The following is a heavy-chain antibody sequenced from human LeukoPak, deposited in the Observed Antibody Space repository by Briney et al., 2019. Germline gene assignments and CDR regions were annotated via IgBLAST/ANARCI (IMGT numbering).Heavy chain of an antibody. CDR3: ARTYDHTGSHYYYYMDV. Sequence: PGGSLRLSCAASGFTFSSYGMHWVRQAPGKGLEWVAFIRYDGSNKYYADSVKGRFTISRDNAKNSLSLQMNSLSAEDTAVYFCARTYDHTGSHYYYYMDVWGKGTTVTVSS. CDR2: IRYDGSNK. CDR1: GFTFSSYG. J-gene: IGHJ6*03. D-gene: IGHD3-22*01. V-gene: IGHV3-30*02.